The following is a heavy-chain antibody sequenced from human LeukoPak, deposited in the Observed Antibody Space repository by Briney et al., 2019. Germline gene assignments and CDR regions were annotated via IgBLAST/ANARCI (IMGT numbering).Heavy chain of an antibody. D-gene: IGHD3-9*01. J-gene: IGHJ4*02. CDR1: GYTFTSYY. V-gene: IGHV1-2*02. CDR2: INPNSGGT. CDR3: ARRPSKYYDILTGYYRSEFDY. Sequence: ASVKVSCKASGYTFTSYYMHWVGQAPGQGLEWMGWINPNSGGTNYAQKFQGRVTMTRDTSISTAYMELSRLRSEDTAVYYCARRPSKYYDILTGYYRSEFDYWGQGTLVTVSS.